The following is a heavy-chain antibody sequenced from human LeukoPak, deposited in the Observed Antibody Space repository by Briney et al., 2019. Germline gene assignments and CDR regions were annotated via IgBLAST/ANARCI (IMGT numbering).Heavy chain of an antibody. CDR1: GGSIRSGDHH. CDR3: ARDLGGYPFFMDV. Sequence: SETLSLTCSVSGGSIRSGDHHWAWVRQPPRKGLEFIGSLDESGRPYYNRPLKSRVSISGDTSGKQFSLNLPSVTAADTAVYFCARDLGGYPFFMDVWGRGTTVIVSS. J-gene: IGHJ6*03. V-gene: IGHV4-39*07. D-gene: IGHD2-15*01. CDR2: LDESGRP.